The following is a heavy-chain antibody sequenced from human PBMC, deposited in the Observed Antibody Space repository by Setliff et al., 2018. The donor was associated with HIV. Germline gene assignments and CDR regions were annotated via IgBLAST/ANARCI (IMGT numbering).Heavy chain of an antibody. D-gene: IGHD4-4*01. J-gene: IGHJ4*02. V-gene: IGHV3-7*01. Sequence: GGSLRLSCVASGITFSGYWMSWVRQAPGKGLEWVANIKQDGSERSYVDSVKGRFTISRDNAKNSLYLQMNSLRAEDTAVYYCAQITVMGYWGQGTLVTVSS. CDR1: GITFSGYW. CDR3: AQITVMGY. CDR2: IKQDGSER.